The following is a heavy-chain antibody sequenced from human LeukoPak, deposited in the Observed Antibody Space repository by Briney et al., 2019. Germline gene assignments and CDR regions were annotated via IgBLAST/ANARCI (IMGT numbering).Heavy chain of an antibody. J-gene: IGHJ4*02. V-gene: IGHV3-53*01. CDR1: GFTVSSNY. CDR3: ARGSGNYYNRLDY. D-gene: IGHD3-10*01. Sequence: GGSLRLSCAASGFTVSSNYMSWVRQAPGKGLEWVSVIYSGGTTNHADSVKGRFTVSRDNSKNTLYLQMNSLRAEDTATYYCARGSGNYYNRLDYWGQGTLVTVSS. CDR2: IYSGGTT.